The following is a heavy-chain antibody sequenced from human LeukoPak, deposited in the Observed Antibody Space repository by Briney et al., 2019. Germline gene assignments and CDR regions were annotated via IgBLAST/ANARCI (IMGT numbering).Heavy chain of an antibody. V-gene: IGHV3-30-3*01. D-gene: IGHD6-25*01. J-gene: IGHJ1*01. CDR1: GFTFSSYA. Sequence: SGGSLRLSCAASGFTFSSYAMHWVRPAPGKGLEWVAVISYDGSNKYYADSVKGRFTISRDNSKNTLYLQMNSLRAEDTAVYYCASGSYFQHWGQGTLVTVSS. CDR2: ISYDGSNK. CDR3: ASGSYFQH.